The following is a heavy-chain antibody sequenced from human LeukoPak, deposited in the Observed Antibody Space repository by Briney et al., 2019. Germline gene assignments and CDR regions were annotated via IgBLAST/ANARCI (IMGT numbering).Heavy chain of an antibody. Sequence: GGSLRLSCAASGFTFSSYAMSWVRQAPGKGLEWVTTLSYDGRTTFYADSVKGRFTISADNSDSMVYLQMNSLRTEDTAIYFCARTKYLDTTMAHFDYWGQGTLVTVSS. D-gene: IGHD5-18*01. V-gene: IGHV3-30*04. J-gene: IGHJ4*02. CDR3: ARTKYLDTTMAHFDY. CDR2: LSYDGRTT. CDR1: GFTFSSYA.